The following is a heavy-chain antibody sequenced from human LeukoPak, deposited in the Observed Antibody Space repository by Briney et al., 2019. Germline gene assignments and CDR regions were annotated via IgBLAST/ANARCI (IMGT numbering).Heavy chain of an antibody. J-gene: IGHJ4*02. CDR3: AKAKSAEEEYYFDY. CDR1: GFIFSNYC. CDR2: IRYDESNT. V-gene: IGHV3-30*02. D-gene: IGHD1-14*01. Sequence: PGGSLRLSCAASGFIFSNYCMHWVRQAPGKGLEWVAFIRYDESNTFYADSVKGRFAISRDNSKNTLYLQMNSLRAEDTAVYYCAKAKSAEEEYYFDYWGQGTLVTVSS.